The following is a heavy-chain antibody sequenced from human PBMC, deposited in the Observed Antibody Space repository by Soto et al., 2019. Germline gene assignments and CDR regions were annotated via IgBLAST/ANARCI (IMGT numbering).Heavy chain of an antibody. Sequence: SETLSLSCTVYGDSMSSYYWSWLRQPPGKGLEWIGYIYYSGSSTYNTSLRSRVTMPQDTSKNQFSLRLSSVTATDTDVYYCARAKNNYQTFDHWGQRAQVTVSA. V-gene: IGHV4-59*01. CDR3: ARAKNNYQTFDH. J-gene: IGHJ5*02. CDR1: GDSMSSYY. CDR2: IYYSGSS. D-gene: IGHD4-4*01.